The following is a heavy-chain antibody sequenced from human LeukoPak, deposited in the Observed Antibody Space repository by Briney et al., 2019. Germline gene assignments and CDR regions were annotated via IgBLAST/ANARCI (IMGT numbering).Heavy chain of an antibody. CDR1: GGSISSYY. V-gene: IGHV4-59*01. CDR3: ARVSAVAGTYYYYGMDV. J-gene: IGHJ6*02. CDR2: IYYSGST. D-gene: IGHD6-19*01. Sequence: SETLSLTCTVSGGSISSYYWSWIRQPPGKGLEWIGYIYYSGSTNYNPSLESRVTISVDTSKNQFSLKLSSVTAADTAVYYCARVSAVAGTYYYYGMDVWGQGTTVTVSS.